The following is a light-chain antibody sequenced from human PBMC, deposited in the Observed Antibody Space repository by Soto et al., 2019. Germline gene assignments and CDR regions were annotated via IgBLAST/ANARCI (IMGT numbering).Light chain of an antibody. J-gene: IGKJ4*01. CDR3: QQLRMYPST. V-gene: IGKV1-39*01. Sequence: DIQMTQSPSSLSASVGDRVTITCRASQSISSYLNWYQQKPGKAPNLLIYAASSLQSGVPSRFSGSGSGTDFALTITSLQAEDFATYYCQQLRMYPSTFGGGTKVDIK. CDR2: AAS. CDR1: QSISSY.